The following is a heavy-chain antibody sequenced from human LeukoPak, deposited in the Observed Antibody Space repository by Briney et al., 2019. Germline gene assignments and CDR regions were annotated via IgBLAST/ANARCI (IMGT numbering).Heavy chain of an antibody. Sequence: PGGSLRLSCVASGFTFRNYCMNWVRQAPGKGLEWVANIKQDESEKYYVDSVKGRFTISRDNAKNSLYLQMNSLRAEDTALYYCAKGPYYYDSSGYLDYWGQGTLVTVSS. CDR3: AKGPYYYDSSGYLDY. CDR2: IKQDESEK. D-gene: IGHD3-22*01. CDR1: GFTFRNYC. V-gene: IGHV3-7*03. J-gene: IGHJ4*02.